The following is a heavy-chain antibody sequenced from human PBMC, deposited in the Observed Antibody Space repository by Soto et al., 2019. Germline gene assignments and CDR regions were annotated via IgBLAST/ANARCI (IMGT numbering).Heavy chain of an antibody. CDR1: GGTFSSYA. V-gene: IGHV1-69*06. D-gene: IGHD4-4*01. Sequence: QVQLVQSGAEVKKPGSSVKVSCKASGGTFSSYAISWVRQAPGQGLEWMGGIIPIFGTANYAQKFQGRVTMTRNTSISTAYMELSSLRSEDTAVYYCARGTKTTSSFDYWGQGTLVTVSS. J-gene: IGHJ4*02. CDR3: ARGTKTTSSFDY. CDR2: IIPIFGTA.